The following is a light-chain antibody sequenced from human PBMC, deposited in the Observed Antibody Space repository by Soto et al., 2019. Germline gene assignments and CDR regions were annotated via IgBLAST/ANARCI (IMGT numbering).Light chain of an antibody. V-gene: IGLV1-51*01. J-gene: IGLJ3*02. Sequence: QSVLTQPPSVSAAPGQKVTISCSGTSSNIGDNYVSWYRQLPGTAPKLLIYDNYKRPSGIPDRFSGSKSGTSTTLGITGLQTGDDADYYCGTWDTSLSVWVFGGGTKLTVL. CDR2: DNY. CDR3: GTWDTSLSVWV. CDR1: SSNIGDNY.